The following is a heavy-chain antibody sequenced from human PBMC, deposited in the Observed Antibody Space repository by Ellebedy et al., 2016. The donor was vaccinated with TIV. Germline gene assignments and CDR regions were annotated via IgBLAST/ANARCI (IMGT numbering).Heavy chain of an antibody. CDR3: ARANYDFWSGPLYYFDY. Sequence: GGSLRLXXAASGFTFSSYWMHWVRQAPGKGLEWVANIKQDGSEKYYVDSVKGRFTISRDNAKNSLYLQMNSLRAEDTAVYYCARANYDFWSGPLYYFDYWGQGTLVTVSS. J-gene: IGHJ4*02. D-gene: IGHD3-3*01. CDR2: IKQDGSEK. V-gene: IGHV3-7*01. CDR1: GFTFSSYW.